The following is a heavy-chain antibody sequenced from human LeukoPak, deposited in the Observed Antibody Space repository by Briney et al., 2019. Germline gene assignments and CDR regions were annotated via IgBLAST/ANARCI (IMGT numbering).Heavy chain of an antibody. Sequence: GGSLRLSCAASGFTFSSYNMNWVRQAPGKGLEWVSSISSTSSNIYYADSLKGRFTISRDNAKNTLHLQMNSLRAEDTAVYYCARGGYYGSVRYYFDSWGQGTLVTVSS. CDR3: ARGGYYGSVRYYFDS. D-gene: IGHD3-3*01. CDR2: ISSTSSNI. J-gene: IGHJ4*02. CDR1: GFTFSSYN. V-gene: IGHV3-21*01.